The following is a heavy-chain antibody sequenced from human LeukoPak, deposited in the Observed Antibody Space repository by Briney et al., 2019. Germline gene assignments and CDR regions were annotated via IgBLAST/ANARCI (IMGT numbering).Heavy chain of an antibody. CDR3: ARAMVRGGNWFDP. J-gene: IGHJ5*02. Sequence: SETLSLTCTVSGGSIVGYYWSWIRQPPGKGLEWIGYIYYSGSTYYNPSLKSRVTISVDTSKNQFSLKLSSVTAADTAVYYCARAMVRGGNWFDPWGQGTLVTVSS. D-gene: IGHD3-10*01. CDR2: IYYSGST. CDR1: GGSIVGYY. V-gene: IGHV4-59*06.